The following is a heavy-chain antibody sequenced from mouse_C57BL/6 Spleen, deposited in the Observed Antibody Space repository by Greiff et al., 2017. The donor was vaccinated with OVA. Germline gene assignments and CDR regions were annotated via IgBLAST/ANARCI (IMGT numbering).Heavy chain of an antibody. CDR3: ARDNGNHDD. J-gene: IGHJ2*01. V-gene: IGHV7-3*01. CDR1: GFTFTDSY. CDR2: IRNKANGSTT. D-gene: IGHD2-1*01. Sequence: EVQVVESGGGLVQPGGSLSLSCAASGFTFTDSYMSWVRQPPGTALAWLGFIRNKANGSTTEYSASVKGRFTISKENSQSSRDLQMNALGAEDSATYYCARDNGNHDDWGQGTTLTVSS.